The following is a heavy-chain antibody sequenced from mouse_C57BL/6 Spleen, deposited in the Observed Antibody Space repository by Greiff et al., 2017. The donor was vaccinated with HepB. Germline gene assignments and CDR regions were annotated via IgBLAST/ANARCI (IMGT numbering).Heavy chain of an antibody. V-gene: IGHV1-53*01. Sequence: QVHVKQSGTELVKPGASVKLSCKASGYTFTSYWMHWVKQRPGQGLEWIGNINPSNGGTNYNEKFKSKATLTVDKSSSTAYMQLSSLTSEDSAVYYCARDTTVVADAMDYWGQGTSVTVSS. CDR2: INPSNGGT. CDR1: GYTFTSYW. CDR3: ARDTTVVADAMDY. D-gene: IGHD1-1*01. J-gene: IGHJ4*01.